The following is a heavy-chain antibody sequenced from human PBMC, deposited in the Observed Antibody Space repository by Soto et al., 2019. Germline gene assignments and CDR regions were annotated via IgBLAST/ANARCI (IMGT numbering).Heavy chain of an antibody. J-gene: IGHJ4*02. Sequence: QVQLQESGPGLVNPSQPLSLTCTVAGGSLTSGDVYWSCIRQPPGKGMEWIGHISYSGKTDYTTSLNSRGSISLATSMKEFSPKLSSVTAADTAVYYCARALNAKRRIQLWNWGKGTLVTVSS. CDR2: ISYSGKT. V-gene: IGHV4-30-4*01. D-gene: IGHD5-18*01. CDR1: GGSLTSGDVY. CDR3: ARALNAKRRIQLWN.